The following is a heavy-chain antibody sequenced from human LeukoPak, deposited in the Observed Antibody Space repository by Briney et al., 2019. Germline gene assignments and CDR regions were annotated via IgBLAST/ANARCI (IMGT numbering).Heavy chain of an antibody. J-gene: IGHJ6*02. V-gene: IGHV3-48*04. CDR2: TSSSSSTI. CDR3: ARLRYYGMDV. Sequence: GGSLRLSCAASGFPFSGYDMSWVRQAPGKGLEWVSYTSSSSSTIYYADSVKSRFTISRDNAKNSLYLQMNSLRAEDTAVYYCARLRYYGMDVWGQGTTVTVSS. CDR1: GFPFSGYD.